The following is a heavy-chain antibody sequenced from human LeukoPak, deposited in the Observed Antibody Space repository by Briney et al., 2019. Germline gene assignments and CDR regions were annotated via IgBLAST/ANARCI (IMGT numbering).Heavy chain of an antibody. CDR3: ATAPLYDILTGYYNRGVLDY. D-gene: IGHD3-9*01. Sequence: ASVKVSCKVSGYTLTELSMHWVRQAPGKGREWMGGFDPEDGETIYAQKFQGRVTMTEDTSTDTAYMELSSLRSEDTAVYYCATAPLYDILTGYYNRGVLDYWGQGTLVTVSS. CDR2: FDPEDGET. V-gene: IGHV1-24*01. J-gene: IGHJ4*02. CDR1: GYTLTELS.